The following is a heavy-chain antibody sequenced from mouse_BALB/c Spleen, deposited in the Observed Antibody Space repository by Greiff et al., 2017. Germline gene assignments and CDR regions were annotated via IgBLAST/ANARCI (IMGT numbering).Heavy chain of an antibody. D-gene: IGHD3-3*01. V-gene: IGHV3-2*02. CDR2: ISYSGST. CDR3: ARGDEGYFDV. CDR1: GYSITSDYA. J-gene: IGHJ1*01. Sequence: DVKLVESGPGLVKPSQSLSLTCTVTGYSITSDYAWNWIRQFPGNKLEWMGYISYSGSTSYNPSLKSRISITRDTSKNQFFLQLNSVTTEDTATYYCARGDEGYFDVWGAGTTVTVSS.